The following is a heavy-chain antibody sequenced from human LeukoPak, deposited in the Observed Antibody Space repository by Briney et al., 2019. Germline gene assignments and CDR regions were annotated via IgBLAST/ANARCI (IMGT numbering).Heavy chain of an antibody. J-gene: IGHJ4*02. CDR1: GYTFTSYG. D-gene: IGHD3-10*01. Sequence: ASVKVSCKASGYTFTSYGISWVRQAPGQGLEWMGWIGAYNGNTNYAQKLQGRVTMTTDTSTSTAYMELRSLRSDDTAVYYCARDIARYYYGSGSYFHFDYWGQGTLVTVSS. CDR2: IGAYNGNT. CDR3: ARDIARYYYGSGSYFHFDY. V-gene: IGHV1-18*01.